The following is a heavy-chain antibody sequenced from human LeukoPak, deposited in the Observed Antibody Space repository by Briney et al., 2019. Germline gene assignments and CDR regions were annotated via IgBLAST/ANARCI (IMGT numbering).Heavy chain of an antibody. D-gene: IGHD6-13*01. CDR3: ARLKQQLGWFDP. Sequence: ASVKVSCKASGYTFTSYGISWVRQAPGQGLEWMGWISTYNGNTNYAQKLQGRVTMTTDTSTSTAYMELRSLRSDDTAVYYCARLKQQLGWFDPWGQGTLVTVSS. CDR2: ISTYNGNT. CDR1: GYTFTSYG. V-gene: IGHV1-18*04. J-gene: IGHJ5*02.